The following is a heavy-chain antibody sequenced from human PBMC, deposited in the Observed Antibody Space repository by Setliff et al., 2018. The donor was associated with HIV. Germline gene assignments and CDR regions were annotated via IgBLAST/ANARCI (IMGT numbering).Heavy chain of an antibody. CDR3: ARGLSIFGVATPGFYSFMDV. J-gene: IGHJ6*03. D-gene: IGHD3-3*01. CDR2: IYYSGST. V-gene: IGHV4-31*03. CDR1: GGSISSGGYY. Sequence: SETLSLTCTVSGGSISSGGYYWSWIRQHPGKGLEWIGYIYYSGSTYYNTSLKSRVTISVDTSKNQFSLKLNSVTAADTAVYYCARGLSIFGVATPGFYSFMDVWGKGTTVTVSS.